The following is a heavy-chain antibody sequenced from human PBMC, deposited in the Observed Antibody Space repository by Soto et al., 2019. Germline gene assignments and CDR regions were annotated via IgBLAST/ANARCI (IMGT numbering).Heavy chain of an antibody. Sequence: QVQLVESGGGVVQPGVSLRLSCAASGFIFSNYGMHWVRQAPGKGLEWLAVIWYDGSDKYYADSVKGRFTISRDNSKNRLYLQVNSLRAEDTAVYYCARDRGHSGGYYPDCWGQGTLVTVSS. J-gene: IGHJ4*02. V-gene: IGHV3-33*01. CDR1: GFIFSNYG. CDR3: ARDRGHSGGYYPDC. CDR2: IWYDGSDK. D-gene: IGHD3-22*01.